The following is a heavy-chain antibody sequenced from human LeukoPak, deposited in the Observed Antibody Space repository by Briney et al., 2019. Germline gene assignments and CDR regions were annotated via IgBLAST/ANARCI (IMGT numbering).Heavy chain of an antibody. CDR3: PAPLPNNYYYYMDV. CDR2: ISAYNGNT. Sequence: ASVKVSCKASGYTFTSYGISWLRQAPGQGLEWMGWISAYNGNTNYAQKLQGRVTMTTDTSTSTAYMELRSLRSDDTAVYYCPAPLPNNYYYYMDVWGKGATVTVSS. CDR1: GYTFTSYG. D-gene: IGHD2/OR15-2a*01. J-gene: IGHJ6*03. V-gene: IGHV1-18*01.